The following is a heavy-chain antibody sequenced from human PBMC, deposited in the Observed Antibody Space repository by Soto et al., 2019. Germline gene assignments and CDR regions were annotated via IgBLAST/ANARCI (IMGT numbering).Heavy chain of an antibody. CDR3: ARGYCSSTSCQPGVDY. Sequence: SVKVSCKASGGTFSSYTISWVRQAPGQGLEWMGRIIPILGIANYAQKFQGRVTITADKSTSTAYMELSSLRSEDTAVYYCARGYCSSTSCQPGVDYWGQGTLVTVPQ. CDR2: IIPILGIA. D-gene: IGHD2-2*01. J-gene: IGHJ4*02. V-gene: IGHV1-69*02. CDR1: GGTFSSYT.